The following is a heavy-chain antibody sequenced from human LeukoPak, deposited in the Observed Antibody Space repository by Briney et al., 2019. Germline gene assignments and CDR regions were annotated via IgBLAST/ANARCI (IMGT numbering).Heavy chain of an antibody. J-gene: IGHJ4*02. V-gene: IGHV3-74*01. CDR3: ARKAMLDY. CDR1: GFTFSSYW. Sequence: GRSLRLSCAASGFTFSSYWMHWVRQAPGRGLVWVSRIKSDGSSTSYAESAKGGLTISRDNDKNTLYLQMNRLRAEDTAVYYCARKAMLDYWGQGTLVTVSS. CDR2: IKSDGSST.